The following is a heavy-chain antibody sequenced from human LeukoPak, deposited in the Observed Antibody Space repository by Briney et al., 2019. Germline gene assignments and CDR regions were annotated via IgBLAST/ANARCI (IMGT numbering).Heavy chain of an antibody. CDR1: GFTFSSYW. CDR2: IQQDGRGK. V-gene: IGHV3-7*01. CDR3: ARAPIDSNSWYQAFYI. Sequence: GGSLRLSCGASGFTFSSYWMSWVRQAPRKGLEWVANIQQDGRGKYYVDSVKGRFTISRDNARNSPYLQMNSLRAEDTAVYYCARAPIDSNSWYQAFYIWGQGTMVTVSS. J-gene: IGHJ3*02. D-gene: IGHD6-13*01.